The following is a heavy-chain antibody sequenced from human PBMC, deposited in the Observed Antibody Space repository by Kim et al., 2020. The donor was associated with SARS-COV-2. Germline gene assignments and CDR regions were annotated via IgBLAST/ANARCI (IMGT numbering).Heavy chain of an antibody. Sequence: SETLSHTCSVSGGSLSSGGYYWSWIRQHPGKGLEWVGYIHDTGTSFYNPSLKSRIIISMDTSENQISLKLTSVTAADTAMYFCASREAAGGLDSWGQGTLVTVS. V-gene: IGHV4-31*03. CDR2: IHDTGTS. D-gene: IGHD6-13*01. J-gene: IGHJ5*01. CDR1: GGSLSSGGYY. CDR3: ASREAAGGLDS.